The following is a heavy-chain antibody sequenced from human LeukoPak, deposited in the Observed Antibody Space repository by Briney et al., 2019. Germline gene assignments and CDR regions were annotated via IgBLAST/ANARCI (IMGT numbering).Heavy chain of an antibody. Sequence: GESLKISCKGSGYSINNYWIAWVCQMPGKGLEWMGIIYPADSDIRYSPSFQSQVTISADKSISTAYLQWSSLKASDTAMYYCASLNQYYYDSSGTALAGYWGQGTLVTVSS. D-gene: IGHD3-22*01. V-gene: IGHV5-51*01. CDR2: IYPADSDI. J-gene: IGHJ4*02. CDR3: ASLNQYYYDSSGTALAGY. CDR1: GYSINNYW.